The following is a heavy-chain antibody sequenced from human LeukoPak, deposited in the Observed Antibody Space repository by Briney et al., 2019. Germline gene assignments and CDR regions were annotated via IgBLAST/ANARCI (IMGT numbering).Heavy chain of an antibody. CDR2: IRYDGSNK. CDR3: AKSIRDYYGSGRTRYYYYGTDV. CDR1: GFTFSSYG. J-gene: IGHJ6*02. Sequence: GGSLRLSCAASGFTFSSYGMHWVRQAPGKGLEWVAFIRYDGSNKYYADSVKGRFTISRDNSKNTLYLQMNSLRAEDTAVYYCAKSIRDYYGSGRTRYYYYGTDVWGQGTTVTVSS. V-gene: IGHV3-30*02. D-gene: IGHD3-10*01.